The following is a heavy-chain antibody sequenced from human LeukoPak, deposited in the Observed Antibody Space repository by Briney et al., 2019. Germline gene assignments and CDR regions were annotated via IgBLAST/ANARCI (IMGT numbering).Heavy chain of an antibody. CDR3: ARGTHWFDP. D-gene: IGHD2-15*01. V-gene: IGHV4-34*01. J-gene: IGHJ5*02. CDR2: INHSGST. CDR1: GGSFSGYY. Sequence: SETLSLTCAVYGGSFSGYYWYWIRQPPGKGLEWIGEINHSGSTNYNPSLKSRVTISVDTSKNQFSLRLRSETAADTAVYYCARGTHWFDPWGQGTLVTVSS.